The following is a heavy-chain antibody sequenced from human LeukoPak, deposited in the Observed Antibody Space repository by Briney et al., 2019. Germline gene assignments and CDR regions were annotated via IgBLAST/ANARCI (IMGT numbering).Heavy chain of an antibody. J-gene: IGHJ4*02. CDR2: IYYSGST. V-gene: IGHV4-59*01. D-gene: IGHD5-18*01. Sequence: SETLSLTCTVSGGSISSYYWSWIRQPPGKGLEWIGYIYYSGSTNYNPSLKSRVTISVDTSKNQFSLKLSSVTAADTAVYYCARTPPRGYSYGYIDYWGQGTLVTVSS. CDR1: GGSISSYY. CDR3: ARTPPRGYSYGYIDY.